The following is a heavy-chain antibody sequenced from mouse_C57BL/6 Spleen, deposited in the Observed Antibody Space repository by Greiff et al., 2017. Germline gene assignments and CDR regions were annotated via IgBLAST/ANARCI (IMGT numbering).Heavy chain of an antibody. CDR3: ARWGTTVVATSYYFDY. V-gene: IGHV1-7*01. Sequence: VMLVESGAELAKPGASVKLSCKASGYTFTSYWMHWVKQRPGQGLEWIGYINPSSGYTKYNQKFKDKATLTADKSSSTAYMQLSSLTYEDSAVYYCARWGTTVVATSYYFDYWGQGTTLTVSS. CDR1: GYTFTSYW. D-gene: IGHD1-1*01. CDR2: INPSSGYT. J-gene: IGHJ2*01.